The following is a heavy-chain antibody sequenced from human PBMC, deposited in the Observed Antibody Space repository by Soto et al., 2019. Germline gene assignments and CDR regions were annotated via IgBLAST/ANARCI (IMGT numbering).Heavy chain of an antibody. V-gene: IGHV3-9*01. CDR3: AKDRLATVTTGGFDY. CDR2: ISWNSGSI. CDR1: GFIFDDYA. J-gene: IGHJ4*02. D-gene: IGHD4-4*01. Sequence: EVQLVESGGGLVQPGRSLRLSCAASGFIFDDYAMHWVRQAPGKGLEWVSGISWNSGSIGYADSVKGRFTISRDNAKNSLYLQMNSLRAEDTALYYCAKDRLATVTTGGFDYWGQGTLVTVSS.